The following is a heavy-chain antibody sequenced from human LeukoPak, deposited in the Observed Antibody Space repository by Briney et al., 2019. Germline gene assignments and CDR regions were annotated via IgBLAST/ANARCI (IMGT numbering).Heavy chain of an antibody. J-gene: IGHJ4*02. Sequence: ASVKVSCKASGYTFTGYYMHWVRQAPGQGLEWMGWINPNSGGTNYAQKFQGRVTMTRDTSISTAYMELSRLRSDDTAVYYCARDKSHDNGDYDYWGQGTLVTVSS. D-gene: IGHD4-17*01. CDR1: GYTFTGYY. V-gene: IGHV1-2*02. CDR2: INPNSGGT. CDR3: ARDKSHDNGDYDY.